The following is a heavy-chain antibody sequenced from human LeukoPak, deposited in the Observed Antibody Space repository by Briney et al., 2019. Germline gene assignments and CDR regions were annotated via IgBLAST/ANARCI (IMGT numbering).Heavy chain of an antibody. J-gene: IGHJ6*03. Sequence: PGGSLRLSCAVSGFPFSDFAMSWVRQAPGKGLEWVSTISGGGDNTYFADSVKGRFTISRDNSKNTLFLQMVSLRAEDTAVYYCAKFEGALLGNYYMDVWGKGTKVTVSS. CDR2: ISGGGDNT. CDR3: AKFEGALLGNYYMDV. CDR1: GFPFSDFA. V-gene: IGHV3-23*01.